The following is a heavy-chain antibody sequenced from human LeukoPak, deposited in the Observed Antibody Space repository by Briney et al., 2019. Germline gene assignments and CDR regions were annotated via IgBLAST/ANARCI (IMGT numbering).Heavy chain of an antibody. D-gene: IGHD2-2*01. V-gene: IGHV3-23*01. CDR2: ISGSGDRT. Sequence: GGSLRLSCAASGFTFSIYAMSWVRQAPGKGLEWVSAISGSGDRTYYADSVKGRFTISRDNSKNTLYLQMNSLRDEDTAVYYCAKGLNYAGVTLDYWGQGTLVTVSS. J-gene: IGHJ4*02. CDR1: GFTFSIYA. CDR3: AKGLNYAGVTLDY.